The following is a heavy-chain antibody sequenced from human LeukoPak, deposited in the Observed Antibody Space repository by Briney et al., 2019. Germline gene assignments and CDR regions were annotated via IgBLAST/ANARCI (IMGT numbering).Heavy chain of an antibody. CDR1: GGSISSYY. Sequence: PSETLSLTCTVSGGSISSYYWSWIRQPPGKGLEWIGYIYYSGSTNYNPSLKSRVTISVDTSKNQFSLELSSVTAADTAVYYCARGVIQYSYGYQHYFDYWGQGTQVTVSS. CDR3: ARGVIQYSYGYQHYFDY. D-gene: IGHD5-18*01. CDR2: IYYSGST. V-gene: IGHV4-59*01. J-gene: IGHJ4*02.